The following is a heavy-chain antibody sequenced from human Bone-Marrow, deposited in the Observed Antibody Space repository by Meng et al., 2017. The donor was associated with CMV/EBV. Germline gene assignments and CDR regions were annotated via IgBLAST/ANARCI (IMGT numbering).Heavy chain of an antibody. V-gene: IGHV1-2*02. J-gene: IGHJ4*02. CDR2: INPNTGDT. Sequence: ASVKVSCKASGYTFTGYYMHWVRQAPGQGLEWMGWINPNTGDTKYKQRFQGRVTMTRDTSISTAYMELKWLRSDDTAVYFCARELWDLGYCSSTSCRGGTGVDYWGQGTLVTVSS. D-gene: IGHD2-2*01. CDR1: GYTFTGYY. CDR3: ARELWDLGYCSSTSCRGGTGVDY.